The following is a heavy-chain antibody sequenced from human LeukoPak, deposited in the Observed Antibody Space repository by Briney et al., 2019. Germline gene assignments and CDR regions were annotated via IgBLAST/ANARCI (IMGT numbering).Heavy chain of an antibody. J-gene: IGHJ3*02. CDR2: INHSGST. Sequence: SSETLSLTCAVYGGSFSGYYWSWIRQPPGKGLEWIGEINHSGSTNYNPSLKSRVTISVDTSKNQFSLKLSSVTAADTAVYYCARHPPRGDGGKAFDIWGQGTVITVSS. CDR3: ARHPPRGDGGKAFDI. CDR1: GGSFSGYY. D-gene: IGHD1-26*01. V-gene: IGHV4-34*01.